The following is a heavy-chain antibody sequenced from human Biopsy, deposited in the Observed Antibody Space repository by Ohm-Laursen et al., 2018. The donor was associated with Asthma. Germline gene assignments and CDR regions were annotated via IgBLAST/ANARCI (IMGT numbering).Heavy chain of an antibody. CDR1: GYNFISFA. CDR3: ARTYYDFLTGQVKDVFGV. J-gene: IGHJ3*01. D-gene: IGHD3-9*01. CDR2: VNTGNGDT. V-gene: IGHV1-3*04. Sequence: SSAKVSCKVSGYNFISFAIHWVRQAPGQRLEWMGWVNTGNGDTKYSQKFQGRVTITRDTSASTAYMELRSLRSEDTATYYFARTYYDFLTGQVKDVFGVWGQGTMVTVSS.